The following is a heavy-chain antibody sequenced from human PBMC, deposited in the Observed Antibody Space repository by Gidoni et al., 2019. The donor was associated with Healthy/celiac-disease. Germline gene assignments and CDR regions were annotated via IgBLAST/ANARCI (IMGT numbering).Heavy chain of an antibody. CDR1: GDSVSSTSAA. V-gene: IGHV6-1*01. CDR2: TYYRSKWYN. CDR3: ARAALEEYSSSWGWFDP. Sequence: QVQLQQSGPGLVKPSQTLSLTCAISGDSVSSTSAAWNWIRQSPSRGLEWLGRTYYRSKWYNDYAVSVKSRITINPDTSKNQFSLQLNSVTPEDTAVYYCARAALEEYSSSWGWFDPWGQGTLVTVSS. J-gene: IGHJ5*02. D-gene: IGHD6-6*01.